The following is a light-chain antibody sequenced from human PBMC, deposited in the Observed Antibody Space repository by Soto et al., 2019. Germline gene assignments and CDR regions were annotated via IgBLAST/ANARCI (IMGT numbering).Light chain of an antibody. CDR2: GAS. J-gene: IGKJ1*01. V-gene: IGKV3-20*01. CDR1: QSVSSTY. CDR3: QQYSGSART. Sequence: EIVLTHSPGTLSLCPWEIATLSCRASQSVSSTYLAWYQQRPGQAPRLLIYGASSRATGIPDRFSGSASGTDFTLTISRLEPEDFAVYYCQQYSGSARTFGQGTKVDIK.